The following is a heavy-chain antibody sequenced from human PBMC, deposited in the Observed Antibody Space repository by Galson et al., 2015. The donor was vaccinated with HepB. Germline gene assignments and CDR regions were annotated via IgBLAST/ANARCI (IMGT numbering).Heavy chain of an antibody. CDR1: GFPFNNAW. V-gene: IGHV3-15*01. D-gene: IGHD2-8*02. J-gene: IGHJ5*02. CDR2: IKSKTDGTTT. Sequence: SLRLSCAASGFPFNNAWMTWVRQAPGKGLEWVGRIKSKTDGTTTDYNAPVKGRFTSARDDSKNRLYLQMDRLKTEDTAVYYCTTDVYYSTYWSWLDPWGQGTLVTVSS. CDR3: TTDVYYSTYWSWLDP.